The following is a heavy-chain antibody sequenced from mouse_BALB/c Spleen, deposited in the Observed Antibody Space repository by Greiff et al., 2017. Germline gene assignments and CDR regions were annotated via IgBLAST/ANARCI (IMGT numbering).Heavy chain of an antibody. D-gene: IGHD1-1*01. V-gene: IGHV1S81*02. CDR1: GYTFTSYW. CDR2: INPSNGRT. J-gene: IGHJ3*01. CDR3: ARDGSSYGFAY. Sequence: GQLQQPGAELVKPGASVKLSCKASGYTFTSYWMHWVKQRPGQGLEWIGEINPSNGRTNYNEKFKSKATLTVDKSSSTAYMQLSSLTSEDSAVYYCARDGSSYGFAYWGQGTLVTVSA.